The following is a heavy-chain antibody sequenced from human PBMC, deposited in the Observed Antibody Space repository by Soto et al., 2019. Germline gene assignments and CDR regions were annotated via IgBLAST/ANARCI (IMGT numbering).Heavy chain of an antibody. D-gene: IGHD3-10*01. CDR1: GFIVSSNY. Sequence: EVQLVESGGGLVQPGGSLRLSCAASGFIVSSNYMSWVRQAPGKGLEWVSVIYVSGSTYYADSVKGRFTMSRDSSKNTVFLQLNSLRNEDTAVYFCARAPWFGQLYADFWGQGTLVTVSS. CDR2: IYVSGST. J-gene: IGHJ4*02. CDR3: ARAPWFGQLYADF. V-gene: IGHV3-53*04.